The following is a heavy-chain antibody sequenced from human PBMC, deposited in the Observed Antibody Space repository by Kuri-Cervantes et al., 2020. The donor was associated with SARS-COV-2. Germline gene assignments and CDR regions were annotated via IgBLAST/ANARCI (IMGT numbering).Heavy chain of an antibody. D-gene: IGHD3-3*01. CDR2: IYYSGST. Sequence: SETLSPTGIVAGGPISSSSNYWGWIRQPPGNGLERIGSIYYSGSTYYNPSLKSRVTISVDTSKNQFPLKLSSVTAADTAVYYCARHGITIFVVDPGWFDPWGQGTLVTVSS. CDR1: GGPISSSSNY. V-gene: IGHV4-39*01. CDR3: ARHGITIFVVDPGWFDP. J-gene: IGHJ5*02.